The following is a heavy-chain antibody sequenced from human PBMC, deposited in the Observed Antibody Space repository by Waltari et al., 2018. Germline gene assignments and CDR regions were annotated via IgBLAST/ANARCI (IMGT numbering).Heavy chain of an antibody. D-gene: IGHD6-25*01. CDR1: GFIFSNYW. J-gene: IGHJ2*01. V-gene: IGHV3-7*01. CDR2: IKQDGSET. Sequence: EVQLVESGGGLVQPGGSLKLSCAASGFIFSNYWMSWVRQDPGKGLEWVASIKQDGSETYFVDSLKGRFTISRDNTENSMYLQMDSLRAEDTAHYYCARDSLATGYWYFDQWGRGTLVTVSS. CDR3: ARDSLATGYWYFDQ.